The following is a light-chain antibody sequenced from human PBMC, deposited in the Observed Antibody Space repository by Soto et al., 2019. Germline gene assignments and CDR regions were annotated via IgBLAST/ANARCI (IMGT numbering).Light chain of an antibody. CDR3: KQYKEWPPFT. Sequence: EIVMTQSPATLSVSPGERATLSCRASQSVSNNVAWYQQKPGQAPRLLILGASTRATGIPARFSGSGSGTEFTLSISSLQSEDFAVYYCKQYKEWPPFTFGQGTRL. J-gene: IGKJ5*01. CDR2: GAS. CDR1: QSVSNN. V-gene: IGKV3-15*01.